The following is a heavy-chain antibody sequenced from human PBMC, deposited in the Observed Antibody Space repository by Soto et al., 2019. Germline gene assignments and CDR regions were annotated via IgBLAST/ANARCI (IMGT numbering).Heavy chain of an antibody. CDR2: IIPIFNST. CDR3: AREGRGKKAGYNGLVSLGY. CDR1: GSRFSNYV. Sequence: VASVKVSCKVSGSRFSNYVISSVRQASGPGLEWLGRIIPIFNSTKYAQSFQGRVTITADKSTSTASLELSSLRSDDTAVYYCAREGRGKKAGYNGLVSLGYWGQGTLVTVSS. D-gene: IGHD2-2*02. J-gene: IGHJ4*02. V-gene: IGHV1-69*06.